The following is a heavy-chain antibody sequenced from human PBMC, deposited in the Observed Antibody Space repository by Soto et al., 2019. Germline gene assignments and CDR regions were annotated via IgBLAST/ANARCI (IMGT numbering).Heavy chain of an antibody. CDR1: GFSLSTSGVG. CDR2: IYWDDDK. V-gene: IGHV2-5*02. Sequence: QITLKESGPTLVKPTQTLTLTCTFSGFSLSTSGVGVGWIRQPPGKALEWLALIYWDDDKRYSPSLKSRLTITKDTSNNQVVLTMTNRDPVDTATYYCAHGVTAAIAAYYFDYWGQGTLVTVSS. J-gene: IGHJ4*02. CDR3: AHGVTAAIAAYYFDY. D-gene: IGHD2-2*01.